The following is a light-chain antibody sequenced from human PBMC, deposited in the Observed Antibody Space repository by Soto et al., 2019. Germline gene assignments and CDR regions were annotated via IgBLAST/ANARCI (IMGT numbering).Light chain of an antibody. CDR1: QNINNR. CDR3: QHYNSYSEA. V-gene: IGKV1-5*03. CDR2: RAS. J-gene: IGKJ1*01. Sequence: DMQMTKSPSTLSASVGDRVMITCRASQNINNRLAWYQQRPDKSPKLLVYRASTLESGVPSRFRGSGSGTESTLTISSLQPDDFETYYCQHYNSYSEAFGQGTKVDIK.